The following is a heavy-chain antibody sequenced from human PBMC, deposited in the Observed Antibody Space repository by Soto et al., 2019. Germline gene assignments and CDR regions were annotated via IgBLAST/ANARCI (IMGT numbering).Heavy chain of an antibody. Sequence: GESLKIAWQGPGYSCTTYGIAGGRQMPGEGLEGMAITYPGDSETRYSPAFQGQVTISADKYISTAYLQWNSLKASDTAMYYCARHDYYGLKAFDIWGQGTMVTVSS. J-gene: IGHJ3*02. CDR1: GYSCTTYG. CDR2: TYPGDSET. CDR3: ARHDYYGLKAFDI. V-gene: IGHV5-51*01. D-gene: IGHD3-10*01.